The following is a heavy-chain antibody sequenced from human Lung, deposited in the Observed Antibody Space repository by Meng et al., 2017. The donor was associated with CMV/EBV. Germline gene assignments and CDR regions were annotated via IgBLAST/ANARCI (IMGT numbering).Heavy chain of an antibody. CDR1: GFTFDDHA. CDR3: GKDRKMGWGGWFAYVDY. J-gene: IGHJ4*02. D-gene: IGHD2-15*01. Sequence: SLKISCAASGFTFDDHAMHWVRQAPGKGLEWVSGISWNSGSIVYADSVKGRFTISRDNAKNSLYLQMNSLRPEDTALYYCGKDRKMGWGGWFAYVDYWGQGTLVXVSS. CDR2: ISWNSGSI. V-gene: IGHV3-9*01.